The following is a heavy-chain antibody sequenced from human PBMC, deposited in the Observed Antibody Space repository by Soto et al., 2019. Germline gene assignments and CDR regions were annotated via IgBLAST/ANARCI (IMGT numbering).Heavy chain of an antibody. CDR3: ARGKGMEENYFYYSLDI. CDR2: LNGGTGQT. D-gene: IGHD1-1*01. V-gene: IGHV1-3*01. J-gene: IGHJ6*02. CDR1: GYTFSTYG. Sequence: ASVKVSCKASGYTFSTYGMHWVRQAPGQSLEWMGWLNGGTGQTRYSQRFQDRVIITRDTSASTGYMELSSLRSEDTAVYYCARGKGMEENYFYYSLDIWGQGTTVTVSS.